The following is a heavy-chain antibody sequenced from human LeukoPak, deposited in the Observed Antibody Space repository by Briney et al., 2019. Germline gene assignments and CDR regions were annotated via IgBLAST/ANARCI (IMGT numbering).Heavy chain of an antibody. Sequence: SVKVSCKASGGTFSSYAISWVRQAPGQGLEWVGGISPIFGTANYAQKFQGRVTITADESTSAAYMELSSLRSEDTAVYYCARDSGSYSGWFDPWGQGTLVTVSS. V-gene: IGHV1-69*13. D-gene: IGHD1-26*01. CDR2: ISPIFGTA. CDR3: ARDSGSYSGWFDP. CDR1: GGTFSSYA. J-gene: IGHJ5*02.